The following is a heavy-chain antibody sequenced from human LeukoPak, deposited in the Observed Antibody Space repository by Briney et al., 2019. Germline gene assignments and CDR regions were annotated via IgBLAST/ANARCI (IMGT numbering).Heavy chain of an antibody. V-gene: IGHV3-7*01. D-gene: IGHD3-22*01. CDR2: IYQDGSEK. J-gene: IGHJ4*02. CDR1: RFTFSNYW. Sequence: GGSLRLSCAASRFTFSNYWMSWVRQAPGKGLEWVANIYQDGSEKYYVDSVKGRFTISRDNANNSLHLQMNSLRAEDTAIYYCARDPPSGYDSPGDWGQGTLVTVSS. CDR3: ARDPPSGYDSPGD.